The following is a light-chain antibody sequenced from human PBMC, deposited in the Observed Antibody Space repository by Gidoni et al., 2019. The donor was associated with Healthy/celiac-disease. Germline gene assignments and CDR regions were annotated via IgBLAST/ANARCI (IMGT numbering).Light chain of an antibody. V-gene: IGLV2-14*03. CDR1: SSDVGGYNY. J-gene: IGLJ2*01. CDR3: SSYTSGGLLV. Sequence: QSALTQPASVSGSPGQSITISCTGTSSDVGGYNYVSWYQHNPGKAPKLMIYDVSNRPSGVSNRFSGSKSGNTASLTISGLQAEDEADYYCSSYTSGGLLVFGGGTKLTVL. CDR2: DVS.